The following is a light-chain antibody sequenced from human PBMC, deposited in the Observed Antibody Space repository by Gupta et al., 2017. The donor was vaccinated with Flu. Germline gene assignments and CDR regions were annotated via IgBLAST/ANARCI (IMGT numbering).Light chain of an antibody. CDR3: HQSDNTPQT. CDR2: AAS. Sequence: DIQMTQSPSSLSASVGDRVAITCRASQGIGVYVNWYQQRPGKAPTLLVYAASKLQSGVPSRFSGSGSGTDFTLTISGLQPEDSATYFCHQSDNTPQTFGQGTRVEI. J-gene: IGKJ1*01. CDR1: QGIGVY. V-gene: IGKV1-39*01.